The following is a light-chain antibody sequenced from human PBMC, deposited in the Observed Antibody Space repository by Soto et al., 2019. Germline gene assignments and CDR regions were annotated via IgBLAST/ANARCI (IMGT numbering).Light chain of an antibody. V-gene: IGLV1-47*01. J-gene: IGLJ2*01. CDR1: SSNIGSNY. Sequence: QSVLTQPPSASGTPGQRVTISCSGSSSNIGSNYVYWYQQVPGTAPRLLMYRASQRPSGVPDRFSGSKSGTSASLAISGLRPEDEADYYCAAWDDTLKGLVFGGGTKVTVL. CDR3: AAWDDTLKGLV. CDR2: RAS.